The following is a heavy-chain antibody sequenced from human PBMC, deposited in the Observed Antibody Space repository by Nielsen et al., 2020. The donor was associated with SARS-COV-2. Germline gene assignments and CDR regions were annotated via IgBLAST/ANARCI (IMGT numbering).Heavy chain of an antibody. J-gene: IGHJ5*02. Sequence: GESLKISCAASGFTFSSYSMNWVRQAPGKGLEWVSSISSSSSYIYYADSVKGRFTISRDNAKNSLYLQMNSLRAEDTAVYYCARDLPRNWFDPWGQGTLVTVSS. CDR3: ARDLPRNWFDP. CDR2: ISSSSSYI. V-gene: IGHV3-21*01. CDR1: GFTFSSYS.